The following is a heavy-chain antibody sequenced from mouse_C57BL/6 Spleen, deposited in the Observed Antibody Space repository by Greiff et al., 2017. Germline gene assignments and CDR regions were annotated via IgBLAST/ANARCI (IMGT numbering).Heavy chain of an antibody. J-gene: IGHJ3*01. D-gene: IGHD2-4*01. V-gene: IGHV1-64*01. Sequence: QVQLQQPGAELVKPGASVKLSCKASGYTFTSYWMHWVKQRPGQGLEWIGMIHPNSGSTNYNEKFKSKATLTVDKSSSTAYMQLSSLTSEDSAVYYCARTLYDYDRFAYWGQGTLVTVSA. CDR1: GYTFTSYW. CDR2: IHPNSGST. CDR3: ARTLYDYDRFAY.